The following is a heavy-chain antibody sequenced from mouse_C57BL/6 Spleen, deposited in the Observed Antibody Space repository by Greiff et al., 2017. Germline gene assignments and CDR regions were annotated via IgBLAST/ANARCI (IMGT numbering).Heavy chain of an antibody. CDR3: ARILDGYYNYFDY. D-gene: IGHD2-3*01. J-gene: IGHJ2*01. Sequence: QVQLQQSGAELVKPGASVKISCKASGYAFRSYWMNWVKQRPGKGLEWIGQIYPGDGDTNYNGKFKGKATLTADKSSSTAYMQLSSLTSEDSAVYFCARILDGYYNYFDYWGQGTTLTVSS. V-gene: IGHV1-80*01. CDR1: GYAFRSYW. CDR2: IYPGDGDT.